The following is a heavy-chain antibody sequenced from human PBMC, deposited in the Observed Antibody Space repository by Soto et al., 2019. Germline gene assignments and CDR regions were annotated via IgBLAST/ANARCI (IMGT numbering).Heavy chain of an antibody. CDR2: IGTAGDP. CDR3: ARGLLGPGDYYYGMDV. Sequence: GGSLRLSCAASGFRFSNYDMHWVRQATGKGLEWVSGIGTAGDPYYPDSVQGRFTISRENAKNSLYLHMNSLRAGDTAIYYCARGLLGPGDYYYGMDVWGQGTTVTVSS. V-gene: IGHV3-13*05. J-gene: IGHJ6*02. CDR1: GFRFSNYD. D-gene: IGHD7-27*01.